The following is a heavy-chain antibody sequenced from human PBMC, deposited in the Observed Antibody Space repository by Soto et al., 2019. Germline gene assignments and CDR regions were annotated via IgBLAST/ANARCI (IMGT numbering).Heavy chain of an antibody. Sequence: PSETLSLTCTVSGGSISSYYWSWIRQPPGKGLGWIGYIYYSGSTNYNPSLKSRVTISVDTSKNQFSLKLSSVTAADTAVYYCARVGAYYYDSSGYPLGGPFDPWGQGTLVTVS. J-gene: IGHJ5*02. CDR1: GGSISSYY. D-gene: IGHD3-22*01. CDR3: ARVGAYYYDSSGYPLGGPFDP. V-gene: IGHV4-59*01. CDR2: IYYSGST.